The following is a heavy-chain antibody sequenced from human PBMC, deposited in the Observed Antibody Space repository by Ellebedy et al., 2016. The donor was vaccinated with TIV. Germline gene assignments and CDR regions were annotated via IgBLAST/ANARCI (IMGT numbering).Heavy chain of an antibody. J-gene: IGHJ4*02. V-gene: IGHV4-34*09. Sequence: LRLSCGVYGESFSVYFWSWIRQPPGKGLEWIGHISHSGSTYYVPSLKSRVTISVGTSKNQFSLNLSSVTAADTAMYYCARNPPPYWYFDYWGQGTLVTVSS. CDR2: ISHSGST. CDR1: GESFSVYF. CDR3: ARNPPPYWYFDY. D-gene: IGHD2-8*02.